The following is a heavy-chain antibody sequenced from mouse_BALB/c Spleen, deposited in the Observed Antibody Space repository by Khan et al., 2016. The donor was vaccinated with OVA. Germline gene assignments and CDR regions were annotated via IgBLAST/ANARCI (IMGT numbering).Heavy chain of an antibody. CDR3: SRVITTTTGDYYGMDY. V-gene: IGHV5-6*01. CDR2: MSSGGSFT. J-gene: IGHJ4*01. CDR1: GFIFSSYG. D-gene: IGHD1-2*01. Sequence: EVELVESGGDLVKPGGSLKLSCAASGFIFSSYGMSWVRQTPDKRLEWVATMSSGGSFTYYLESVKGRFTISRDNAKNTLYLQVNSLKSEDTAMYYCSRVITTTTGDYYGMDYWGQGTSVTVSS.